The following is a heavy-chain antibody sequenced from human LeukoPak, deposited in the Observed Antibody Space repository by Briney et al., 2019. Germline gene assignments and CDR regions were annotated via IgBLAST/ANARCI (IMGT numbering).Heavy chain of an antibody. CDR1: GGSISSYY. D-gene: IGHD2-15*01. V-gene: IGHV4-59*08. CDR2: IYYSGST. Sequence: PSETLSLTCTVSGGSISSYYWSWIRQPPGKGLEWIGYIYYSGSTNYNPSLKSRVTISVDTSKNQFSLKLSSVTAADTAVYYCARHGGAPFDYWGQGTLITVSS. CDR3: ARHGGAPFDY. J-gene: IGHJ4*02.